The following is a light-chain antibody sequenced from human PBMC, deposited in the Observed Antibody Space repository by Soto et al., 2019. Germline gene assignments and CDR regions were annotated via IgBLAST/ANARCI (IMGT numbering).Light chain of an antibody. Sequence: QSVLTQPPSVSGAPGQRVTISCTGSSSNIGTKNVHWYQHLPGAAPKVLIYANNNRPSGVPDRFSVSKSGTSASLAITGLQAEDKADYYCQSYDSNLNGLYVFGTGTKVTVL. CDR3: QSYDSNLNGLYV. V-gene: IGLV1-40*01. J-gene: IGLJ1*01. CDR1: SSNIGTKN. CDR2: ANN.